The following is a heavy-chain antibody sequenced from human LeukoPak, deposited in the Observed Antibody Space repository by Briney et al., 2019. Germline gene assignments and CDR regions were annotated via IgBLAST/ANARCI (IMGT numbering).Heavy chain of an antibody. CDR3: ARSVAVAGTYRLFDY. CDR2: ISYDGSNK. Sequence: PGGSLRLSCAVSGFTFSSYAMHWVRQAPGKGLEWVAVISYDGSNKYYADSMKGRFTISRDNSKNTLYLQTNSPRAEDTAVYYCARSVAVAGTYRLFDYWGQGTLVTVSS. D-gene: IGHD6-19*01. J-gene: IGHJ4*02. V-gene: IGHV3-30-3*01. CDR1: GFTFSSYA.